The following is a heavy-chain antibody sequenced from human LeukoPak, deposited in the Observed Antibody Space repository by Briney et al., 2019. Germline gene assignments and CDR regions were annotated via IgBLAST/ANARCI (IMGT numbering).Heavy chain of an antibody. CDR3: AKTPQGGELLEGLGAFDI. CDR2: ISGSGGST. CDR1: GFTFSSYA. Sequence: GGSLRLSCAASGFTFSSYAMSWVRQAPGKGLEWVSAISGSGGSTYYADSVKGRFTISRDNSKNTLYLQMNSLRAEDTAVYYCAKTPQGGELLEGLGAFDIWGQGTMVTVSS. J-gene: IGHJ3*02. D-gene: IGHD1-26*01. V-gene: IGHV3-23*01.